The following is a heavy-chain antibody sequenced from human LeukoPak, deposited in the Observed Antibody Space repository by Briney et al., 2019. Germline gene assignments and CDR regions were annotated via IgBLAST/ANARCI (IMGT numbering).Heavy chain of an antibody. CDR2: INWDGDTT. CDR1: GFSFGDYA. J-gene: IGHJ4*02. CDR3: AKGVAVADFLYWDS. V-gene: IGHV3-43D*03. D-gene: IGHD6-19*01. Sequence: PGGSLRLSCSASGFSFGDYAMHWVRQPPGKGLEWVSLINWDGDTTYYGDSVKGRFTISRDNTKNSVYLQMDSLRPEDTALYYCAKGVAVADFLYWDSWGQGTLVTVSS.